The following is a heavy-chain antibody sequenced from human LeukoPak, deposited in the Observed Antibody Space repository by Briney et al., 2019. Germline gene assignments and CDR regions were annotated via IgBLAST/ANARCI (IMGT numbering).Heavy chain of an antibody. D-gene: IGHD5-24*01. Sequence: SETLSLTCAVYGGSFSGYYWSWIRQPPGKGLEWSGEINHSGSTNYNPSLKSRVTISVDTSKNQFSLKLSSVTAADTAVYYCARGSEMATREFDYWGQGTLVTVTS. CDR2: INHSGST. CDR3: ARGSEMATREFDY. V-gene: IGHV4-34*01. J-gene: IGHJ4*02. CDR1: GGSFSGYY.